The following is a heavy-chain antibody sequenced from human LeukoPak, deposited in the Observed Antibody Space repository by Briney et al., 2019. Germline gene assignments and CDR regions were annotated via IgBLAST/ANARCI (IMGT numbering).Heavy chain of an antibody. D-gene: IGHD1-26*01. J-gene: IGHJ5*02. V-gene: IGHV4-39*01. CDR2: IYYSGST. CDR1: GGSISSSSYY. CDR3: ARHSQWELGRNWFDP. Sequence: KPSETLSLTCTVSGGSISSSSYYWGWIRQPPGKGLEWIGSIYYSGSTYYNPSLKSRVTISVGTSKNQFSLKLSSVTAADTAVYYCARHSQWELGRNWFDPWGQGTLVTVSS.